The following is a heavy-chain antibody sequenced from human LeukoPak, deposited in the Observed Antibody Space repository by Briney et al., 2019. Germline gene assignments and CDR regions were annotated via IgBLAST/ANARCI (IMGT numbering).Heavy chain of an antibody. Sequence: PGGSLRLSCAASGFTFSSYSMNWVRQAPGKGLEWVSAVSGSGGSTYYADSVEGRFTISRDNSKNTLYLQMNSLRAEDTAVYYCAKGACGQWLACYFDYWGQGTLVTVSS. CDR1: GFTFSSYS. CDR2: VSGSGGST. V-gene: IGHV3-23*01. D-gene: IGHD6-19*01. J-gene: IGHJ4*02. CDR3: AKGACGQWLACYFDY.